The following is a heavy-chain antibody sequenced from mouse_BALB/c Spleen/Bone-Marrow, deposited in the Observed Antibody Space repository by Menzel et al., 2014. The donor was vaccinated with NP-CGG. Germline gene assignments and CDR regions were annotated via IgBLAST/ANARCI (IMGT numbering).Heavy chain of an antibody. CDR3: TRDAMDY. CDR2: IYPGNLNT. V-gene: IGHV1S56*01. Sequence: QVQLQQSGPELVRPGASVRISCKASGYTFTAYYIHWVKQRPGQGLEWIGWIYPGNLNTKYNKKFKGKATLTADKSSSTAYMQLSSLTSEDSAVYFCTRDAMDYWGQGTSVTVSS. CDR1: GYTFTAYY. J-gene: IGHJ4*01.